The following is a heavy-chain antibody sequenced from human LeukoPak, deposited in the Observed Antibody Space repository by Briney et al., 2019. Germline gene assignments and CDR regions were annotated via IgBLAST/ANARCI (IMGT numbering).Heavy chain of an antibody. D-gene: IGHD6-13*01. CDR3: ARIRGIAAAGDY. Sequence: GGSLRLSCAASGFTSSTYWMSWVRQAPGKGLEWVANIKHDGSEKYYVDSVKGRFTISRDNAKNSLYLEMNSLRAEDTGVYYCARIRGIAAAGDYWGQGTLVTVSS. CDR2: IKHDGSEK. V-gene: IGHV3-7*04. CDR1: GFTSSTYW. J-gene: IGHJ4*02.